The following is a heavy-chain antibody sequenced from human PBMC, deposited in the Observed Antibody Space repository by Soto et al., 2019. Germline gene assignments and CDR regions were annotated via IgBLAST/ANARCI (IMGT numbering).Heavy chain of an antibody. CDR3: VRGGTKTLRDWFDP. V-gene: IGHV4-4*07. J-gene: IGHJ5*02. Sequence: SETLSLTCTVSGASISGFYWSWIRKSAGKGLEWIGRIYATGTTDYNPSPKSRVMMSVDTSKKQFSLKLRSVTAADTAVYYCVRGGTKTLRDWFDPWGQGSSVTVSS. CDR2: IYATGTT. CDR1: GASISGFY. D-gene: IGHD1-1*01.